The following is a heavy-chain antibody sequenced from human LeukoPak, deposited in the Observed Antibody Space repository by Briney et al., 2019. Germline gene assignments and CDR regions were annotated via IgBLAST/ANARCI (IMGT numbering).Heavy chain of an antibody. D-gene: IGHD3-22*01. J-gene: IGHJ3*02. Sequence: GGSLRLSCAASGFTFDDYTMSWVRQAPGKGLVWVSRINSDGSSTSYADSVKGRFTISRDNAKNTLYLQMNSLRAEDTAVYYYARGSGSDAFDIWGQGTMVTVSS. CDR2: INSDGSST. CDR1: GFTFDDYT. V-gene: IGHV3-74*01. CDR3: ARGSGSDAFDI.